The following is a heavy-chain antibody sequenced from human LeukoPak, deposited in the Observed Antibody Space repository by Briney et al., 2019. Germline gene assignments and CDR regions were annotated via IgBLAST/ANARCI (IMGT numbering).Heavy chain of an antibody. Sequence: GGSLRLSCAASGFTFSDYYMSWIRQAPGKGLERVSYISSSGSTIYYADSVKGRFTISRDNAKNSLYLQMSSLRAEDTAVYYCARRLPAAATGGNDYWGQGTLVTVSS. CDR3: ARRLPAAATGGNDY. V-gene: IGHV3-11*01. CDR1: GFTFSDYY. CDR2: ISSSGSTI. D-gene: IGHD2-2*01. J-gene: IGHJ4*02.